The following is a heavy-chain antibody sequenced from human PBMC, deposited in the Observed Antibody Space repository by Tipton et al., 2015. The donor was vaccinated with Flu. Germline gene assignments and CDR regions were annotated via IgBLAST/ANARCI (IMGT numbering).Heavy chain of an antibody. Sequence: TLSLTCNVSGGSLSSFYWSWIRQPAGKGLEWIGRMYTTGTTKYNPSLKSRVTISLDTSKNQFSLKLSSVTAADTAVYYCVSDRGWMTEDFWGPGTLVTVSS. D-gene: IGHD5-12*01. CDR1: GGSLSSFY. CDR2: MYTTGTT. J-gene: IGHJ4*02. CDR3: VSDRGWMTEDF. V-gene: IGHV4-4*07.